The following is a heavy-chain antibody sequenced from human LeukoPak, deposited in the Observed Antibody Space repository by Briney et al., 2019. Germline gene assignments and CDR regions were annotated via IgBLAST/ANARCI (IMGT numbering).Heavy chain of an antibody. CDR1: GFTFSSYA. J-gene: IGHJ4*02. CDR2: ISSNGGST. CDR3: ARDSLGSTTSCFAY. Sequence: GGSLRLSCAASGFTFSSYAMHWVRQAPGKGLEYVSAISSNGGSTYYANSVKGRFTISRDNSKNTLYLQMNSLRAEDTAVYYCARDSLGSTTSCFAYWGQGTLVTVSS. D-gene: IGHD2-2*01. V-gene: IGHV3-64*01.